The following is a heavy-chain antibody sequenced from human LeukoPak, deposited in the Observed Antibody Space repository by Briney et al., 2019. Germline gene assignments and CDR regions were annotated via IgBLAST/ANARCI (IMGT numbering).Heavy chain of an antibody. J-gene: IGHJ4*02. D-gene: IGHD3-22*01. V-gene: IGHV3-33*06. CDR1: GFTFSSYG. CDR2: IWYDGSNK. CDR3: AKPRNYYDSEYYFDY. Sequence: GGSLRLSCTASGFTFSSYGMHWVRQAPGKGLEWVAVIWYDGSNKYYADSVKGRFTISRDNSKNTLYLQMNSLRAEDTAVYYCAKPRNYYDSEYYFDYWGQGTLVTVSS.